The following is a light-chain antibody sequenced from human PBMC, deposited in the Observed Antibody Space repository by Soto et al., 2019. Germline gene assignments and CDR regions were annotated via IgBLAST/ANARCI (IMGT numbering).Light chain of an antibody. CDR2: GAS. CDR3: QQYNNWPPS. Sequence: EIVMTQSPATLSVSPGERAALSCRASQSVSGNLAWYQQKPGQAPRLLIYGASTRATGIPARFSGSGSGTESTLTISSLQSEDFAVYYCQQYNNWPPSFGQGTKVEIK. CDR1: QSVSGN. J-gene: IGKJ1*01. V-gene: IGKV3-15*01.